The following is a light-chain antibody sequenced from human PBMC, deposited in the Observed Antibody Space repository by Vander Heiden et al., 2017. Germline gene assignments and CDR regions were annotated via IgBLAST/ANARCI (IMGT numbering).Light chain of an antibody. CDR3: LQDNNWPQT. J-gene: IGKJ1*01. V-gene: IGKV3-15*01. CDR2: GAS. Sequence: EIVMTQSPATLSVSPGERATLSCRASQSVSSNLAWYQQKPGQAPRLLIYGASTRATGIPARFSGSGSGTEFTLTISSLQSEDFAVYYCLQDNNWPQTFGQRTKVEIK. CDR1: QSVSSN.